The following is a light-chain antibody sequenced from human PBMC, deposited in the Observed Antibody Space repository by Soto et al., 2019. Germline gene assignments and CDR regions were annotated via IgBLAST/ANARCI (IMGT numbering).Light chain of an antibody. V-gene: IGKV3-15*01. CDR3: QQYNNWPPWT. CDR1: QSVTTN. Sequence: EEVMTQSPATLSVSPGERATLSCRASQSVTTNMAWYQQKPGQAPRLLIYGASTRATGIPARFSGSGSGTDFTLTISSLQSEDFAVYYCQQYNNWPPWTFGQGAKV. J-gene: IGKJ1*01. CDR2: GAS.